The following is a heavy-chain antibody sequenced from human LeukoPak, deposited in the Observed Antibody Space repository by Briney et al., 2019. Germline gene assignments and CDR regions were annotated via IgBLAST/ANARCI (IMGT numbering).Heavy chain of an antibody. D-gene: IGHD4-17*01. CDR2: INHSGST. CDR3: ARGFYGDYYFDY. CDR1: GGSISSYY. V-gene: IGHV4-34*01. J-gene: IGHJ4*02. Sequence: SETLSLTCTVSGGSISSYYWSWIRQPPGKGLEWIGEINHSGSTNYNPSLKSRVTISVDTSKNQFSLKLSSVTAADTAVYYCARGFYGDYYFDYWGQGTLVTVSS.